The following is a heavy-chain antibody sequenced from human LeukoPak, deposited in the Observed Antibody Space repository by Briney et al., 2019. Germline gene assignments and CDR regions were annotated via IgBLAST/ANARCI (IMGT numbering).Heavy chain of an antibody. J-gene: IGHJ4*02. CDR2: INPYSGDT. D-gene: IGHD6-19*01. Sequence: ASVKVSCKASGYTFTGYYMHWVRQAPGQGLEWMGWINPYSGDTNYPQKSQGRVTMTRDTSISTAYMELSSLRSDDTAVYYCARGRYSSGWYDFDYWGQGTLVTVSS. CDR3: ARGRYSSGWYDFDY. V-gene: IGHV1-2*02. CDR1: GYTFTGYY.